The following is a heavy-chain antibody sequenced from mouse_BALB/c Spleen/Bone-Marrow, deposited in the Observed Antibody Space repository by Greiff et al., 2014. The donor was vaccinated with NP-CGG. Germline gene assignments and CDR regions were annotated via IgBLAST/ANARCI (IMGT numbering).Heavy chain of an antibody. V-gene: IGHV14-3*02. Sequence: EVHLVESGAELVKPGASVKLSCSASGFNIKDTYMHWVKQRPEQGLEWIGRIDPANGNTKYDPKFQDKATITADTSSNTVDLQLSSLTFEDTAVYYCARQEFAIYWYFDAWGAGTTVTVSS. D-gene: IGHD1-3*01. CDR3: ARQEFAIYWYFDA. CDR2: IDPANGNT. J-gene: IGHJ1*01. CDR1: GFNIKDTY.